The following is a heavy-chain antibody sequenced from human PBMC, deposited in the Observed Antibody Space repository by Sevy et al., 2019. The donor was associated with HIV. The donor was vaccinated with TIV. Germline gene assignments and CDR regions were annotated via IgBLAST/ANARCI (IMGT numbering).Heavy chain of an antibody. V-gene: IGHV4-59*13. CDR2: IYYSGST. CDR3: ARSGLWEWAGSTRGPRNWFDP. J-gene: IGHJ5*02. D-gene: IGHD3-16*01. CDR1: GGSMRNFY. Sequence: SETLSLTCSVSGGSMRNFYWSWIRQPPGKGLEWIGNIYYSGSTNYNPSLKSRITMSVDTSKNQFSLKLSTVTAADTAVYYCARSGLWEWAGSTRGPRNWFDPWGQRTLVTVSS.